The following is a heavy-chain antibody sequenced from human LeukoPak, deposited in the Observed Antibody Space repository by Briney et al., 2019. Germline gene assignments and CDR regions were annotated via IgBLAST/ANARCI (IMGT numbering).Heavy chain of an antibody. J-gene: IGHJ4*02. D-gene: IGHD5-18*01. CDR1: GYTFTGYY. Sequence: ASVKVSCKASGYTFTGYYMHWVRQAPGQGLEWMGWINPNSGGTNYAQKFQGRVTMTRDTSISTAYMELSRLRSDDTAVYYCARGPFGGMVTLFDYWGQGTLVTVSS. V-gene: IGHV1-2*02. CDR2: INPNSGGT. CDR3: ARGPFGGMVTLFDY.